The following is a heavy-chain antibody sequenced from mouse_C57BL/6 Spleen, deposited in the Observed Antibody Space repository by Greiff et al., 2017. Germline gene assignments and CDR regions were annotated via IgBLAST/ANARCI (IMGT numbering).Heavy chain of an antibody. CDR2: INPSTGGT. J-gene: IGHJ2*01. CDR3: ARLDYSNYYFDY. CDR1: GYSFTGYY. D-gene: IGHD2-5*01. V-gene: IGHV1-42*01. Sequence: EVKLMESGPELVKPGASVKISCKASGYSFTGYYMNWVKQSPEKSLEWIGEINPSTGGTTYNQKFKAKATLTVDKSSSTAYMQLKSLTSEDSAVYYCARLDYSNYYFDYWGQGTTLTVSS.